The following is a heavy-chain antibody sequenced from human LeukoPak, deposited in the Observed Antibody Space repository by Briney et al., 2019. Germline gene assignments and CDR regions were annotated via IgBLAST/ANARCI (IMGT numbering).Heavy chain of an antibody. Sequence: GASVKVSCKASGYTFTYRYLHWVRQAPGQALEWMGWITPFNGNTNYAQKFQDRVTITRDRSMSTAYMELSSLRSEDTAMYYCARDGSQSSQDWLDPWGQGTLVTVSS. CDR2: ITPFNGNT. CDR1: GYTFTYRY. J-gene: IGHJ5*02. V-gene: IGHV1-45*02. CDR3: ARDGSQSSQDWLDP.